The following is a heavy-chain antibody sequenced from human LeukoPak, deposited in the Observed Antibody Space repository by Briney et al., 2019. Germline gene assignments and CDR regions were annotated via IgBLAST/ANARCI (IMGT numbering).Heavy chain of an antibody. V-gene: IGHV3-30*04. CDR2: ISFDGRNK. CDR3: ASLAGSYLEDYYGMDV. Sequence: PGRSLRLSCAASGFTFSGNAMHWVRQAPGKGLEWVALISFDGRNKYYADSVKGRFTISRDNSKNTLYLQVNSLRTEDMAGYYCASLAGSYLEDYYGMDVWGQGTTVSVSS. D-gene: IGHD3-10*01. CDR1: GFTFSGNA. J-gene: IGHJ6*01.